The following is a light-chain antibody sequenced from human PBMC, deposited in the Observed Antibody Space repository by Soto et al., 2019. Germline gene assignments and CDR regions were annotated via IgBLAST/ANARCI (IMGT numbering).Light chain of an antibody. J-gene: IGKJ2*01. CDR1: QDISHR. Sequence: QMTQSPSSLSASVGDRITITWQASQDISHRVNWYNQKPGKAPNLLSYEASNLAAGVPSGFSGSGSGTHFTFTITRLQPEDIGTYYCQNCFTVPYTCGQGTKGDIK. CDR3: QNCFTVPYT. CDR2: EAS. V-gene: IGKV1-33*01.